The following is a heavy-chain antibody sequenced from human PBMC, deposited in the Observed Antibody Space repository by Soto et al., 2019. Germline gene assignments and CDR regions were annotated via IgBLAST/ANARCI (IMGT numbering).Heavy chain of an antibody. CDR1: GFTFSSYG. CDR2: IWYDGSNN. CDR3: ARDRSNGGGCPDS. V-gene: IGHV3-33*01. Sequence: QVQLVESGGGVVQPGRSLRLSCAASGFTFSSYGMHWVRQAPGKGLEWVALIWYDGSNNYYADSVKGRFTISRDNSKNTQYLQMNGLRAEDTAVYYCARDRSNGGGCPDSWGQGTLVTVSS. J-gene: IGHJ5*01. D-gene: IGHD2-15*01.